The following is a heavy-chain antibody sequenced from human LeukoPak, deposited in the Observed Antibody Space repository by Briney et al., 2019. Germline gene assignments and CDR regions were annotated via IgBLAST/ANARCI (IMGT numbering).Heavy chain of an antibody. D-gene: IGHD6-13*01. CDR3: AESEGSSSWIYFGF. CDR1: GFSFNTYW. CDR2: IKQDGTEK. V-gene: IGHV3-7*01. J-gene: IGHJ4*02. Sequence: GGSLRLSCAASGFSFNTYWMSWVRQAPGKGLEWVANIKQDGTEKYYVDSVKGRFTISRDNAKNSLYLQMNSLRVEDTAVYYCAESEGSSSWIYFGFWGQGTLLTVSS.